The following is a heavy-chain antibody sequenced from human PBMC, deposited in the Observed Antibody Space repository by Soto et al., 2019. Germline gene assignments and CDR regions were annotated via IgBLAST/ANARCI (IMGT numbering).Heavy chain of an antibody. D-gene: IGHD5-18*01. CDR1: GGTFSTYA. CDR3: ASGIQLWLRRINNGYSG. J-gene: IGHJ4*02. Sequence: QVQLVQSGAEVKKPESWVKVSCKAPGGTFSTYAISWVQQAPGQGLEWMGGIIPMFGTANYAQRFQDRVTITADESTNTVYMELSSLRSEDTAVYFCASGIQLWLRRINNGYSGWGQGTLVTVSS. CDR2: IIPMFGTA. V-gene: IGHV1-69*12.